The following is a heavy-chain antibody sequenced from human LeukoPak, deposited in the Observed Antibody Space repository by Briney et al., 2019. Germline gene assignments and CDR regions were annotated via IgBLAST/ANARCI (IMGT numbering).Heavy chain of an antibody. V-gene: IGHV3-48*01. CDR2: IGPGGDI. Sequence: GGSLRLSCAASGFSFTAYSMNWVRQAPGRGLEWISYIGPGGDIYYADSVTGRFTVSRDTAKNSLYLQMNGLRVEDTAVYYCARRFDSWGQGTLSPSPQ. CDR1: GFSFTAYS. CDR3: ARRFDS. J-gene: IGHJ4*02.